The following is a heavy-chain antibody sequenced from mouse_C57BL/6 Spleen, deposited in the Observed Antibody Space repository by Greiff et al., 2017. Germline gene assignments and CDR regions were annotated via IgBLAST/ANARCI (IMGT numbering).Heavy chain of an antibody. CDR3: ARGQLRLPYYIDY. J-gene: IGHJ2*01. D-gene: IGHD3-2*02. CDR2: IDPSDSDT. Sequence: QVQLQQPGAELVRPGSSVKLSCKASGYTFTSYWMHWVKQRPIPGLEWIGNIDPSDSDTHYNQKIKDKATLTVDKSSSTAYMQLSSLTSEDSAVYYCARGQLRLPYYIDYWGQGTTLTVSS. CDR1: GYTFTSYW. V-gene: IGHV1-52*01.